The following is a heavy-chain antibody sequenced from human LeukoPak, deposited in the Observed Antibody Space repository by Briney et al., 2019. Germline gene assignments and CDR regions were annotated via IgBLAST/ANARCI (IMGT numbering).Heavy chain of an antibody. V-gene: IGHV3-7*01. CDR2: IKNDGTVK. J-gene: IGHJ4*02. CDR3: AKDSYSKGDY. Sequence: PGGSLRLSCAASGFTFSYHGITWVRQAPGKGREWVANIKNDGTVKNYVDSVKGRFTISRDNAKNSLYLQMNSLRAEDTGVYYCAKDSYSKGDYWGQGVLVTASS. D-gene: IGHD5-18*01. CDR1: GFTFSYHG.